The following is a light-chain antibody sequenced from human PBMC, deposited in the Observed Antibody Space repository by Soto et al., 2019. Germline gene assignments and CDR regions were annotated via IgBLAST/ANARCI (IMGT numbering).Light chain of an antibody. CDR2: GAS. CDR3: QQYGSSPPVT. Sequence: EIVLTQSPGTLSLSPGERATLSCRASQSVSSSYLAWYQQKPGQAPRLLIYGASSRPTGIPDRFSGSGSGTDFSLTICRLEPEDFAVCYCQQYGSSPPVTFGQGTRLEIK. V-gene: IGKV3-20*01. J-gene: IGKJ5*01. CDR1: QSVSSSY.